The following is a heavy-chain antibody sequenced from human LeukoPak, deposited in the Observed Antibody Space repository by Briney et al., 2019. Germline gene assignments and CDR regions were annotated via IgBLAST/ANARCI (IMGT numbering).Heavy chain of an antibody. D-gene: IGHD3-10*01. CDR2: INQDESHK. CDR1: GFTFSSYW. Sequence: PGGSLRLSCAASGFTFSSYWMSWVRQAPGKGLEWVANINQDESHKYYVDSVKGRFTISRDNAKNSLYLHMNSLRAEDTAVYYCARGSSGTVVWGVDWAWFDPWGQGTLVTVSS. V-gene: IGHV3-7*05. CDR3: ARGSSGTVVWGVDWAWFDP. J-gene: IGHJ5*02.